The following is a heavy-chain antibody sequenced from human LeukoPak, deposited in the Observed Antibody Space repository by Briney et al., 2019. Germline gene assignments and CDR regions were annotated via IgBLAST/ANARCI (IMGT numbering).Heavy chain of an antibody. CDR2: IYYTGNT. J-gene: IGHJ4*02. CDR1: GGSISSSSYY. CDR3: ARVGLTALPVDY. Sequence: RASETLSLTCTVSGGSISSSSYYWGWIRQPPGKGLEWIGHIYYTGNTNYNPSLKSRVTISVDTSMNQFSLKLSPVTAADTAVYYCARVGLTALPVDYRGQGALVTVSS. D-gene: IGHD2-21*02. V-gene: IGHV4-39*07.